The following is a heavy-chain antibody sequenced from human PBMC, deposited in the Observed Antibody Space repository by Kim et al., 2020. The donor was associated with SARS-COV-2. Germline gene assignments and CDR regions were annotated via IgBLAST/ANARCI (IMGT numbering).Heavy chain of an antibody. J-gene: IGHJ5*02. Sequence: KSRVTISVDTSKNQFALKLSSVTAADTAVYYCARGGTILRWYASRNWFDPWGQGTLVTVSS. D-gene: IGHD4-17*01. CDR3: ARGGTILRWYASRNWFDP. V-gene: IGHV4-30-2*05.